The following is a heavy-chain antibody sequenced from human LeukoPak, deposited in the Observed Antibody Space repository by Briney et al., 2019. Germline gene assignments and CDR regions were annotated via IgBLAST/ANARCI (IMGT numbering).Heavy chain of an antibody. CDR2: ITISSSYI. CDR1: GFTLSGYT. J-gene: IGHJ4*02. CDR3: ARNQGGNYLYYFDH. Sequence: GGSLRLSCEVSGFTLSGYTMNWVRQAPGKGLEWVSSITISSSYIYYLDSVKGRFTISRDNAKNSLYLQMDSLRAEDTAVYFCARNQGGNYLYYFDHWGQGTLVTVSS. V-gene: IGHV3-21*01. D-gene: IGHD2/OR15-2a*01.